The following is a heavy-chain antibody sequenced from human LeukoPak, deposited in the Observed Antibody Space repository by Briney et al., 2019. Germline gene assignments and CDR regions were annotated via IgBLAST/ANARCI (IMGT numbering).Heavy chain of an antibody. V-gene: IGHV1-2*02. J-gene: IGHJ4*02. CDR3: AREVLWFGELVGAGVFDY. D-gene: IGHD3-10*01. CDR2: INPNSGGT. Sequence: ASVKVSCKASGYTFTGYYMHWVRQAPGQGLEWMGWINPNSGGTNYAQKFQGRVTMTRDTSISTAYMELSRLRSDDTAVYYCAREVLWFGELVGAGVFDYWGQGTLVTVSS. CDR1: GYTFTGYY.